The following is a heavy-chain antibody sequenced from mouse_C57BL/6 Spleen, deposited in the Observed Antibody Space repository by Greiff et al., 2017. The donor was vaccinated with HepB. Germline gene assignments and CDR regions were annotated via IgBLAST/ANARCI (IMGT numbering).Heavy chain of an antibody. D-gene: IGHD2-1*01. CDR3: TNYGNLYYFDY. CDR2: IDPETGGT. CDR1: GYTFTDYE. J-gene: IGHJ2*01. Sequence: VKLVESGAELVRPGASVTLSCKASGYTFTDYEMHWVKQTPVHGLEWIGAIDPETGGTAYNQKFKGKAILTADKSSSTAYMELRSLTSEDSAVYYCTNYGNLYYFDYWGQGTTLTVSS. V-gene: IGHV1-15*01.